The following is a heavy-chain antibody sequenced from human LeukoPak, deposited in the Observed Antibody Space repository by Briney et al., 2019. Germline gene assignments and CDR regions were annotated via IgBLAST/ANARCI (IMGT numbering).Heavy chain of an antibody. CDR1: GGSISSGDYY. D-gene: IGHD2-15*01. J-gene: IGHJ2*01. CDR2: IYYSVST. V-gene: IGHV4-30-4*08. CDR3: ARDHDRGYCSGGSCLGWYFDL. Sequence: PSETLSLTCTVSGGSISSGDYYWSWIRQPPGKGLEWIGYIYYSVSTYYNPSLKSRVTISVDTSKNQFSLKLSSVTAADTAVYYCARDHDRGYCSGGSCLGWYFDLWGRGTLVTVSS.